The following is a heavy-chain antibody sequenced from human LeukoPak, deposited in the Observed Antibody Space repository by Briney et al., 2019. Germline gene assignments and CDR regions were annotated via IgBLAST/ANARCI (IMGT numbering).Heavy chain of an antibody. CDR3: ARDRYSSSWYSSYYYYYGMDV. V-gene: IGHV3-30-3*01. Sequence: SGRSLRLSCAASGFTFSSYAMHWVRQAPGEGLEWVAVISYDGSNKYYADSVKGRFTISRDNSKNTLYLQMNSLRAEDTAVYYCARDRYSSSWYSSYYYYYGMDVWGQGTTVTVSS. CDR2: ISYDGSNK. D-gene: IGHD6-13*01. J-gene: IGHJ6*02. CDR1: GFTFSSYA.